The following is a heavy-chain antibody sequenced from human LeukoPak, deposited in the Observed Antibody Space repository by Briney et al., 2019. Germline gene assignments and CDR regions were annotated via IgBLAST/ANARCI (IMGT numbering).Heavy chain of an antibody. Sequence: GGTLRLSCAASGFTFNNYGMSWVRQAPGKGLEWVSAISGSSGSTYYADSVKGRFTLSRDNSKNTLYLQMNSLRADDTAVYYCAKGGLVHRFDPWGQGTLVTVSS. V-gene: IGHV3-23*01. J-gene: IGHJ5*02. CDR1: GFTFNNYG. CDR2: ISGSSGST. CDR3: AKGGLVHRFDP.